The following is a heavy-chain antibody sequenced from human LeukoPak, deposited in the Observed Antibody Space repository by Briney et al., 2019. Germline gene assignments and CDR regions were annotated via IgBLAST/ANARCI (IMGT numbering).Heavy chain of an antibody. CDR3: ARGDIVVVPAASLYYYYGMDV. CDR2: IIPIFGTA. D-gene: IGHD2-2*01. J-gene: IGHJ6*04. Sequence: ASVKLSCKASGGTFSSYAISWVRQAPGQGLEWRGGIIPIFGTANYAQKFQGRVTITADKSTSTAYMELSSLRSEDTAVYYCARGDIVVVPAASLYYYYGMDVWGKGTTVTVSS. CDR1: GGTFSSYA. V-gene: IGHV1-69*06.